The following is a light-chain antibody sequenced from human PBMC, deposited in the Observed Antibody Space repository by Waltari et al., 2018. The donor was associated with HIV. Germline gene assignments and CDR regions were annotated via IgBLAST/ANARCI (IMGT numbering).Light chain of an antibody. J-gene: IGLJ2*01. Sequence: LTQPPSLSGAPGETATITCGVTKIERNSVNWYQQKAGQAPVVVMSYDTDRPAGIAERFSGFNSGHTASLIITRVGAGDEADYYCQVWDSATDHVLFGGGTRLTVL. V-gene: IGLV3-21*04. CDR3: QVWDSATDHVL. CDR1: KIERNS. CDR2: YDT.